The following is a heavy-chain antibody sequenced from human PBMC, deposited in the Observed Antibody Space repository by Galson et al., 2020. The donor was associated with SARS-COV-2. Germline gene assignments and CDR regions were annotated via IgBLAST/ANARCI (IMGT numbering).Heavy chain of an antibody. V-gene: IGHV3-33*01. CDR3: ARAYYDSSGYYSVLGDDAFDI. D-gene: IGHD3-22*01. Sequence: QLGESLKISCAASGFTFSSYGMHWVRQAPGKGLEWVAVIWYDGSNKYYADSVKGRFTISRDNSKNTLYLQMNSLRAEDTAVYYCARAYYDSSGYYSVLGDDAFDIWGQGTMVTVSS. CDR2: IWYDGSNK. CDR1: GFTFSSYG. J-gene: IGHJ3*02.